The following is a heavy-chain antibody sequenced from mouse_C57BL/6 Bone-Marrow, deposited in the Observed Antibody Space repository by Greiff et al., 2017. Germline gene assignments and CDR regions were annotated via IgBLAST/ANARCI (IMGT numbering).Heavy chain of an antibody. V-gene: IGHV5-15*01. D-gene: IGHD2-5*01. Sequence: EVKLVESGGGLVQPGGSLKLSCAASGFTFSDYGMAWVRQAPRKGPEWVAFISNLAYSIYYADTVTGRFTISRENAKNTLYLEMSSLRSEDTAMYDCERQDSNYVGYWGQGTTLTVSS. J-gene: IGHJ2*01. CDR2: ISNLAYSI. CDR1: GFTFSDYG. CDR3: ERQDSNYVGY.